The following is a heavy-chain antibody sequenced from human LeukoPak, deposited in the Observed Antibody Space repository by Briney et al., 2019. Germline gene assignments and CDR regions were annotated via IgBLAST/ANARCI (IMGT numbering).Heavy chain of an antibody. CDR2: ISAYNGNT. Sequence: ASVKVSCKASGYAFTSYGINWVRQAPGQGLEWMGWISAYNGNTNYAQELQGRVTMTTDTSTTTAYMELRSLRSDDTAVYYCARPQEEDGYNYNWAFDYWGQGTLVTVSS. CDR1: GYAFTSYG. J-gene: IGHJ4*02. D-gene: IGHD5-24*01. V-gene: IGHV1-18*01. CDR3: ARPQEEDGYNYNWAFDY.